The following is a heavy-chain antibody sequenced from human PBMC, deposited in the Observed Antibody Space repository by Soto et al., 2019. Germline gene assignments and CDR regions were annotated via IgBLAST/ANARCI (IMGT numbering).Heavy chain of an antibody. V-gene: IGHV3-23*01. D-gene: IGHD1-1*01. CDR2: INNSGGST. J-gene: IGHJ4*02. Sequence: GGSLRLSCAASGFTFGTYAMSWVRQAPGKGLEWVSTINNSGGSTYYPDSVKGRFTISRDNSKNTLYLKMNSMRADDTAVYYCANDPPQTGTTFDYWGQGTLVTVSS. CDR3: ANDPPQTGTTFDY. CDR1: GFTFGTYA.